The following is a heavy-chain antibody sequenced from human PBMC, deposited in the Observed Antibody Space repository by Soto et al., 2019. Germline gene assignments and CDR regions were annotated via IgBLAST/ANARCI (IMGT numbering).Heavy chain of an antibody. CDR1: GFTFSSYA. V-gene: IGHV3-23*01. Sequence: GGSLRLSCAVSGFTFSSYAMTWVRQTPGKGLEWVSSISRSGDAAYYADSVKGRFLFSRDNSKNTLFLKMNSLRVEDSAIYYCAKYRGARGSFDIWGQGTAVTVSS. J-gene: IGHJ3*02. CDR3: AKYRGARGSFDI. CDR2: ISRSGDAA. D-gene: IGHD3-16*01.